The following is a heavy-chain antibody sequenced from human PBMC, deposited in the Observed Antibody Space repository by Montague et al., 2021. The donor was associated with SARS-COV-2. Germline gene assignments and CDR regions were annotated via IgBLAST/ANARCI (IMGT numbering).Heavy chain of an antibody. J-gene: IGHJ4*02. V-gene: IGHV4-59*02. D-gene: IGHD6-19*01. Sequence: SETLSLTCTVSGGSVSSSYWSWIRQPPGKGLEWVGYIHCSGTMKYNPSLNSRVTILLDTSKNQFSLKLSSLTAADTAVYYCTRVHYRGWSDYWGQGSLVTVSS. CDR2: IHCSGTM. CDR3: TRVHYRGWSDY. CDR1: GGSVSSSY.